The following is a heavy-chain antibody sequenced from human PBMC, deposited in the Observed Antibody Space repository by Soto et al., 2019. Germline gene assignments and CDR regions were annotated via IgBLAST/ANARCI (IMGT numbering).Heavy chain of an antibody. V-gene: IGHV6-1*01. D-gene: IGHD3-10*01. CDR2: KYYRPKWYN. Sequence: PLQTLSLTCAISGDSVSSNSAAWNWIRQAPSRGLEWLGRKYYRPKWYNDYAVSVKSRITINPDTSKNQFSLQLNSVTPEDTAMYFSAREGGFYYGSGSGLNVWGQGTTVTVSS. CDR1: GDSVSSNSAA. J-gene: IGHJ6*02. CDR3: AREGGFYYGSGSGLNV.